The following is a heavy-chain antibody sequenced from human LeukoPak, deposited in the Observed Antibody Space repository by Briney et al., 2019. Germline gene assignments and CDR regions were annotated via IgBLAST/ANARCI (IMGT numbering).Heavy chain of an antibody. CDR2: IYSGGST. D-gene: IGHD1-26*01. Sequence: GGSLRLSCAASGFTVSSNYVSWVRQAPGKGLEWVSVIYSGGSTYYADSVKGRFTISRDNAKNSLYLQMNSLRAEDTAVYYCARDSGSFYFDFDYWGQGTLVTVSS. J-gene: IGHJ4*02. CDR1: GFTVSSNY. V-gene: IGHV3-53*01. CDR3: ARDSGSFYFDFDY.